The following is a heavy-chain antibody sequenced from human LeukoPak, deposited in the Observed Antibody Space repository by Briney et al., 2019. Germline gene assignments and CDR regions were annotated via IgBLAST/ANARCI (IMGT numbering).Heavy chain of an antibody. CDR1: GFTFSHYG. J-gene: IGHJ4*02. V-gene: IGHV3-30*18. Sequence: GGSLRLSCAASGFTFSHYGMHWVRQAPGKGLEWVAVISYDGSNKYYADSVKGRFTISRDNSKNTLYLQMNSLRAEDTAVYYCAKEGSIWGQGTLVTVSS. CDR2: ISYDGSNK. CDR3: AKEGSI. D-gene: IGHD6-6*01.